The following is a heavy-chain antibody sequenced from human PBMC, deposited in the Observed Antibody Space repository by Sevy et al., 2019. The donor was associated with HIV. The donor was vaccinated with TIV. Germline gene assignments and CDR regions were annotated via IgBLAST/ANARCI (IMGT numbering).Heavy chain of an antibody. CDR2: IYHSGGT. CDR3: AVGGSGWYYLDY. Sequence: SETLSLTCAVSGYSISSGYYWGWIRQPPGKGLEWIGSIYHSGGTYYNPSLKSRVTISVDTSKNQFSLKLSSVTAADTAVYYCAVGGSGWYYLDYWGQGTLVTVSS. J-gene: IGHJ4*02. V-gene: IGHV4-38-2*01. CDR1: GYSISSGYY. D-gene: IGHD6-19*01.